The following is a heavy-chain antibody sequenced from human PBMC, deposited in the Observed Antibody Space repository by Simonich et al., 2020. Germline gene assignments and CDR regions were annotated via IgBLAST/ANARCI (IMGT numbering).Heavy chain of an antibody. CDR3: ARGKGWKNAFDI. CDR2: INHSGSP. CDR1: GGSFSGYY. Sequence: QVQLQQWGAGPLKPSETLSLTCAVYGGSFSGYYWSWIRQPPGKGLEWIGEINHSGSPNYNPAPKSRVTISVDTSKNQFSLKLSSVTAADTAVYYCARGKGWKNAFDIWGQGTMVTVSS. V-gene: IGHV4-34*01. J-gene: IGHJ3*02. D-gene: IGHD1-1*01.